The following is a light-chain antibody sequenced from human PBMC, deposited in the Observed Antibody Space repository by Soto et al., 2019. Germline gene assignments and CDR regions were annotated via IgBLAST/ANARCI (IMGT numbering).Light chain of an antibody. V-gene: IGKV1-39*01. J-gene: IGKJ4*01. CDR1: QSINSH. Sequence: DIQMTQSPSSLSASVGDRVTITCRASQSINSHLNWYQKKPGKPPKLLIHTTSSVQSRVPSRFSGSGAGTDFTLTISSLQPEDFATYYCQQSDSTPQTFGGGTKVEI. CDR2: TTS. CDR3: QQSDSTPQT.